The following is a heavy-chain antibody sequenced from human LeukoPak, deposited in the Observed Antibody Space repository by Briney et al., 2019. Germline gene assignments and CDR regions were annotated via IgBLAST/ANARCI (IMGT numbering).Heavy chain of an antibody. J-gene: IGHJ4*02. CDR1: GYTFTGYY. CDR2: INPNSGGT. V-gene: IGHV1-2*02. CDR3: ARTDIAVAGEPFDY. Sequence: GASVKVSCKASGYTFTGYYIHWVRQAPGQGLEWMGWINPNSGGTNYAQKLQGRVTMTRDTSISTAYMELSRLRSDDTAVYYCARTDIAVAGEPFDYWGQGTLVTVSS. D-gene: IGHD6-19*01.